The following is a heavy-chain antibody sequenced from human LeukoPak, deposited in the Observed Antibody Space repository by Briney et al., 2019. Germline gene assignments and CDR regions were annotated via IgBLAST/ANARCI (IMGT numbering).Heavy chain of an antibody. CDR2: IYPGDSDT. CDR1: GYSFTSYW. Sequence: GESLKISCKGSGYSFTSYWIGWVRQMPGKGLEWMGIIYPGDSDTRYSPSFQGQVTISADKSISTAYLQWSSLKASDTAMYHCARPLHSGSWGYAFDIWGQGTMVTVSS. CDR3: ARPLHSGSWGYAFDI. D-gene: IGHD6-13*01. V-gene: IGHV5-51*01. J-gene: IGHJ3*02.